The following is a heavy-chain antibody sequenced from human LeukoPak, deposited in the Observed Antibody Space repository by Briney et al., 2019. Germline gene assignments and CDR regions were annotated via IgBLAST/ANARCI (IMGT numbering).Heavy chain of an antibody. V-gene: IGHV1-2*02. CDR2: INPNSGGT. CDR3: ARDWAAGTVVNWFDP. Sequence: ASVKVSCKASGYTFTGYYMHWVRQAPGQGLEWMGWINPNSGGTSYAQKFQGRVTMTRDTSISTAYMELSSLRSDDTAVYYCARDWAAGTVVNWFDPWGQGTLVTVSS. CDR1: GYTFTGYY. J-gene: IGHJ5*02. D-gene: IGHD6-13*01.